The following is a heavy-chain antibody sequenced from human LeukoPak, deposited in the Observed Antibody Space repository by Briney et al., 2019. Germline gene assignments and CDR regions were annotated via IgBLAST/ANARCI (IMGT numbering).Heavy chain of an antibody. CDR2: IIPILGIA. D-gene: IGHD3-10*01. V-gene: IGHV1-69*04. Sequence: SVKVSCKASGGTFSSYAISWVRQAPGQGLEWMGRIIPILGIANYAQKFQGRVTITADKSTSTAYMELSSLRSEDTAVYYCARVADYYGSGSHYFDYWGQGTLVTVSS. CDR3: ARVADYYGSGSHYFDY. J-gene: IGHJ4*02. CDR1: GGTFSSYA.